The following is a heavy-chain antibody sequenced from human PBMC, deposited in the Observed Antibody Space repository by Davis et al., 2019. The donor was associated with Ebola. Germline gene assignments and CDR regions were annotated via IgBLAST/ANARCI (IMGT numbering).Heavy chain of an antibody. Sequence: ASVKVSCKASGYTFTTYDINWVRQATGQGLEWLGWMNPSSGNTGYAQKFQGRVTITRDTSINTAYMELRSLTSDDTAVYYSARRQAYCTTGSCYRYRDYYMDVWGKGTTVTVSS. CDR3: ARRQAYCTTGSCYRYRDYYMDV. CDR2: MNPSSGNT. V-gene: IGHV1-8*03. CDR1: GYTFTTYD. D-gene: IGHD2-2*01. J-gene: IGHJ6*03.